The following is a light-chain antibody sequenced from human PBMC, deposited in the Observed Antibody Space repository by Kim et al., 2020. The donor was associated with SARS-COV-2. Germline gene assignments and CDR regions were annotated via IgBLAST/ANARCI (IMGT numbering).Light chain of an antibody. CDR1: QSLLYSSNNRNY. CDR3: QQHYYTPWT. CDR2: WAS. Sequence: DIVMTQSPDSLAVSLGERATINCRARQSLLYSSNNRNYLAWFQQKPGQPPRLLINWASTRQSGVPDRFSGSGSGTDFTLTISSLQAEDVALYYCQQHYYTPWTFGQGTKLEI. V-gene: IGKV4-1*01. J-gene: IGKJ1*01.